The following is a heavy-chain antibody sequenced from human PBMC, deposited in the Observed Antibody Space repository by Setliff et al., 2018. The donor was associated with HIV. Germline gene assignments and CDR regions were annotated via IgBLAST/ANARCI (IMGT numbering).Heavy chain of an antibody. CDR3: ARGVDPENNSGYPDY. D-gene: IGHD3-22*01. J-gene: IGHJ4*01. V-gene: IGHV4-61*02. CDR1: GGPISTGGYF. CDR2: IYVTRST. Sequence: KTSETLSLTCTVSGGPISTGGYFWTWIRQSPGKRLEWIGRIYVTRSTKYNPSLKSRVTMSIQPSKNQFSLTLTSVTAADTAVYYCARGVDPENNSGYPDYWGQGTLVTVSS.